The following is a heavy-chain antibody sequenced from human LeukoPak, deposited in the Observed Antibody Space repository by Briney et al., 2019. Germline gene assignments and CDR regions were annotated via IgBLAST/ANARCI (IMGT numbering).Heavy chain of an antibody. J-gene: IGHJ5*02. V-gene: IGHV1-18*01. CDR2: ISTNKGHT. Sequence: ASVKVSCKASHYTFTAYGISWVRQAPGQGLEWMGWISTNKGHTNYAQNFQGRLTMTTETSTSTVHMELRSLRSDDTAVYYCVWDFYEEVSGRCDDCFDPWGQGTLVTVSS. D-gene: IGHD3-10*01. CDR1: HYTFTAYG. CDR3: VWDFYEEVSGRCDDCFDP.